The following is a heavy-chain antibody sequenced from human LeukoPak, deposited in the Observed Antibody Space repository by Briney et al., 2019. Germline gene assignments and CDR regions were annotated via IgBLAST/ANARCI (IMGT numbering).Heavy chain of an antibody. CDR3: AREPGIAALDY. V-gene: IGHV4-59*01. D-gene: IGHD6-13*01. Sequence: SETLSLTCTVSGGSISSYYWSWIRQPPGKGLEWIGYIYYSGSTNYNPSLKSRVTISVDTSKNQLPLKLSSVTAADTAVYYCAREPGIAALDYWGQGTLVTVSS. J-gene: IGHJ4*02. CDR2: IYYSGST. CDR1: GGSISSYY.